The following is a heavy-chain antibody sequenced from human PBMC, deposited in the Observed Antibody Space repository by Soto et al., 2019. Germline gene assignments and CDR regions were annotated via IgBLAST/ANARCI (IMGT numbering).Heavy chain of an antibody. Sequence: QVQLQESGPGLVKPSETLSLTCTVSGGSISSYYWSWIRQPPGKGLEWIGYIYYSGSTNYNPSLKSPASLSRGTSKNLFCRKLSSVTAADTAVYYCARHRLVAGLYDAFDIWGQGTMVTVSS. J-gene: IGHJ3*02. CDR1: GGSISSYY. CDR2: IYYSGST. CDR3: ARHRLVAGLYDAFDI. D-gene: IGHD6-19*01. V-gene: IGHV4-59*08.